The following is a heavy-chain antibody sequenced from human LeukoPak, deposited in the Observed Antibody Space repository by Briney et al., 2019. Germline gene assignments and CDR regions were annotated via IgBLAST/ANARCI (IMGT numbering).Heavy chain of an antibody. CDR3: ARGGLSWNDPYGMDV. CDR1: GGSISSSSYY. V-gene: IGHV4-39*07. J-gene: IGHJ6*02. Sequence: SETLSLTCTVSGGSISSSSYYWGWIRQPPGKGLEWIGSIYYSGSTYYNPSLKSRVTISVDTSKNQFSLKLSSVTAADTAVYYYARGGLSWNDPYGMDVWGQGTTVTVSS. D-gene: IGHD1-1*01. CDR2: IYYSGST.